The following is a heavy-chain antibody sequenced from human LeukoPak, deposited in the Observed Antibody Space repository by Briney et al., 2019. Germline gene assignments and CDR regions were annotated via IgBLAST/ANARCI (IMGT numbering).Heavy chain of an antibody. CDR3: ARYVVASACFDS. CDR1: GFTLSGYW. V-gene: IGHV3-74*01. Sequence: PGGSLRLSCAASGFTLSGYWMHWVRQAPGEGLVWVSRMNSDGTVTTYADSVRGRFTISRDNAKNTLYLQMSSPRAEDTAVYYCARYVVASACFDSWGQGTPVTVSS. CDR2: MNSDGTVT. J-gene: IGHJ4*02. D-gene: IGHD2-21*01.